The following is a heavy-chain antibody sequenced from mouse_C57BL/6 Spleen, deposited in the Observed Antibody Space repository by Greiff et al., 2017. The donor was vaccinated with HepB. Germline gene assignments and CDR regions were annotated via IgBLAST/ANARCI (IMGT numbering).Heavy chain of an antibody. CDR1: GYTFTSYD. Sequence: VQLVESGPELVKPGASVKLSCKASGYTFTSYDINWVKQRPGQGLEWIGWIYPRDGSTKYNEKFKGKATLTVDTSSSTAYMELHSLTSEDSAVYFCAREKVFDYWGQGTTLTVSS. D-gene: IGHD2-14*01. J-gene: IGHJ2*01. CDR2: IYPRDGST. V-gene: IGHV1-85*01. CDR3: AREKVFDY.